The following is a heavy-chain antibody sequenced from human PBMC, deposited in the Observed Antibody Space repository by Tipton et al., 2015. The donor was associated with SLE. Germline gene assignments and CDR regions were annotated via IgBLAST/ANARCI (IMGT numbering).Heavy chain of an antibody. CDR3: ARDRLHLGELSLRGDAFDI. Sequence: TLSLTCTVSGDSISGQYWSWIRQPAGKGLEWIGRIYTSGSTNYNPSLKSRVTMSVDTSKNQFSLKLSSVTAADTAVYYCARDRLHLGELSLRGDAFDIWGQGTMVTVSS. D-gene: IGHD3-16*02. V-gene: IGHV4-4*07. J-gene: IGHJ3*02. CDR1: GDSISGQY. CDR2: IYTSGST.